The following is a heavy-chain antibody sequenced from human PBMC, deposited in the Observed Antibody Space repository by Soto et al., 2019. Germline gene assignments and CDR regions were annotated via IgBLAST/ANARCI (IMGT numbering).Heavy chain of an antibody. V-gene: IGHV3-30*18. J-gene: IGHJ4*02. CDR3: AKGIADLH. Sequence: LRLSCAASGFTFSSYGMHWVRQAPGKGLEWVAVISYDGSNKYYADSVKGRFTISRDNSKNTLYLQMNSLRAEDTAVYYCAKGIADLHWGQGTLVTVSS. D-gene: IGHD6-13*01. CDR1: GFTFSSYG. CDR2: ISYDGSNK.